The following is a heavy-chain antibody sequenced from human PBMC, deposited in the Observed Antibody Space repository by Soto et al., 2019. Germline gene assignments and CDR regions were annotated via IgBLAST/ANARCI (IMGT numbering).Heavy chain of an antibody. J-gene: IGHJ5*02. Sequence: PSETLSLTCTVSGGSISSSSYYWGWIRQPPGKGLEWIGSIYYSGGTYYNPSLKSRVTISVDTSKNQFSLKLSSVTAADTAVYYCARQNHKLGYCSGGSCYPGGWFDPWGQGTLVTVSS. CDR2: IYYSGGT. D-gene: IGHD2-15*01. CDR1: GGSISSSSYY. CDR3: ARQNHKLGYCSGGSCYPGGWFDP. V-gene: IGHV4-39*01.